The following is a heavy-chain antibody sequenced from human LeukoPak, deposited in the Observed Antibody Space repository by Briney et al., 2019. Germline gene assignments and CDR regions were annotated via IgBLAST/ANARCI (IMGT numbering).Heavy chain of an antibody. J-gene: IGHJ6*03. CDR3: ARDGPRVLGRSHYMDV. CDR2: INHSGST. CDR1: GGSFSGYY. Sequence: SETLSLTCAVYGGSFSGYYWSWIRQPPGKGLEWIGEINHSGSTNYNPSLKSRVTISVDTSKNQFSLKLSSVTAADTAVYYCARDGPRVLGRSHYMDVWGKGTTVTVSS. V-gene: IGHV4-34*01.